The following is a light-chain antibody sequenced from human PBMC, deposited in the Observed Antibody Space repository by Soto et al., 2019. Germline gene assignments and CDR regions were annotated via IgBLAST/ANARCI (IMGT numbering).Light chain of an antibody. V-gene: IGLV1-47*01. CDR1: SSSIGSNY. CDR2: RNN. Sequence: QSVLTQPPSASGTPGQRVTISCSGSSSSIGSNYVYWYQQLPGTAPKLLIYRNNQRPSGVPDRFSGSKSGTSASLAISGLRSEDEADYYCATWDDSLSGVYVFGTGTKLTVL. CDR3: ATWDDSLSGVYV. J-gene: IGLJ1*01.